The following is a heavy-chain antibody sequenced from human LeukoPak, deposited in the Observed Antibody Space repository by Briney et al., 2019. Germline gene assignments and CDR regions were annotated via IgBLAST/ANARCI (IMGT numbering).Heavy chain of an antibody. V-gene: IGHV1-8*03. Sequence: ASVKVSCKASGYTFTSYDINWVRQVTGQGLEWMGWMNPNSGNTGYAQKFQGRVTITRNTSISTAYMELSSLRSEDAAVYYCARAYSSSWYTPVYYYYMDVWGKGTTVTVSS. CDR3: ARAYSSSWYTPVYYYYMDV. CDR2: MNPNSGNT. CDR1: GYTFTSYD. J-gene: IGHJ6*03. D-gene: IGHD6-13*01.